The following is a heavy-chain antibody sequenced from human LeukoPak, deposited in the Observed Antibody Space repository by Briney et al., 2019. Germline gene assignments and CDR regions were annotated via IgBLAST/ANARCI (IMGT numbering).Heavy chain of an antibody. D-gene: IGHD3-10*01. CDR3: TRDPANYYGSGSSDY. Sequence: PSETLSLTCTVSGYSISSGHYWGWIRQPPGKGLEWIGSIYYSGSTYYNPSLKSRVTISVDTSKNQFSLKLSSVTAADTAVYYCTRDPANYYGSGSSDYWGQGTLVTVSS. V-gene: IGHV4-38-2*02. CDR2: IYYSGST. J-gene: IGHJ4*02. CDR1: GYSISSGHY.